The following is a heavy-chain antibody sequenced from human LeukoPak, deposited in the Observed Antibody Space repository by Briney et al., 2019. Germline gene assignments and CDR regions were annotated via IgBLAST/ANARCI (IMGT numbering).Heavy chain of an antibody. CDR1: GFTFSSYW. J-gene: IGHJ4*02. CDR2: IKQDGSEK. Sequence: PGGSLRLSCAASGFTFSSYWMTWVRQAPGKGLQWVANIKQDGSEKNYVDSVKGRFTISRDNAENTVSLQMNSLRAEDTAVHYCARGAYSSIYWGQGTLVTVSS. V-gene: IGHV3-7*04. D-gene: IGHD6-13*01. CDR3: ARGAYSSIY.